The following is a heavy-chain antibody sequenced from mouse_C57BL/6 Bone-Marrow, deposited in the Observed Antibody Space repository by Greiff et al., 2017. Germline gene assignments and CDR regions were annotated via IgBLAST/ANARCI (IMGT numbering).Heavy chain of an antibody. CDR2: ILPGSGST. J-gene: IGHJ3*01. V-gene: IGHV1-9*01. Sequence: QVQLQQSGAELMKPGASVKLSCKATGYTFTGYWIEWVKQRPGHGLEWIGEILPGSGSTNYNEKFKGNATFTADTSSNTAYMQLSSLTTEDSAIYNCAVYDYWGQGTLVTVSA. D-gene: IGHD2-3*01. CDR1: GYTFTGYW. CDR3: AVYDY.